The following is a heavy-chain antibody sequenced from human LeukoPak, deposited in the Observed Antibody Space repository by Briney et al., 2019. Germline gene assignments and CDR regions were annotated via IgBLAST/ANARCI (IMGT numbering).Heavy chain of an antibody. CDR1: GFTFSSYW. D-gene: IGHD2-15*01. CDR2: IKQDGSEK. V-gene: IGHV3-7*01. CDR3: ARGGSSSGGAFDI. Sequence: PGGSLRLSCAASGFTFSSYWMSWVRQAPGKGVEWVANIKQDGSEKYYVDSVKGRFTISRDNAKNSLYLQMNSLRAEDTAVYYCARGGSSSGGAFDIWGQGTMVTVSS. J-gene: IGHJ3*02.